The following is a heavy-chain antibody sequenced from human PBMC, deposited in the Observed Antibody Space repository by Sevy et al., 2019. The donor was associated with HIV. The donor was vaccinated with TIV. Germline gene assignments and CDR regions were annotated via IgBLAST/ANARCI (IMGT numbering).Heavy chain of an antibody. CDR2: ISDSSRTI. CDR3: AVDPDTPFQRSFDY. D-gene: IGHD5-18*01. Sequence: GGSLRLSCEASGFTRFSKYSMHWVRQAPGKGLEWISYISDSSRTIYYADSVRGRFTISRDNSKNSLYLVMNSLRDEDSAVYYCAVDPDTPFQRSFDYWGQGALVTVSS. V-gene: IGHV3-48*02. J-gene: IGHJ4*02. CDR1: GFTRFSKYS.